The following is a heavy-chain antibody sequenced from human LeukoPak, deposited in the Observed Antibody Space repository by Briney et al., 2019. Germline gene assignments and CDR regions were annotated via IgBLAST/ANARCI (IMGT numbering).Heavy chain of an antibody. V-gene: IGHV3-7*01. CDR3: ARIGYSSSSFDY. CDR2: IKQDGSEK. CDR1: GFTFTVYW. Sequence: PGGSLRLSCAASGFTFTVYWMSWVRQAPGKGLEWVANIKQDGSEKDYEDSMKGRFTISRDNARNSVYLQINSLRAKDTGVYYCARIGYSSSSFDYWGQGTLVIVSS. J-gene: IGHJ4*02. D-gene: IGHD2-2*01.